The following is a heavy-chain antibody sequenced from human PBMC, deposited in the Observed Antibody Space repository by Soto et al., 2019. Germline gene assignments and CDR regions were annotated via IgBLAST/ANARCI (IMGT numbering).Heavy chain of an antibody. D-gene: IGHD6-13*01. CDR3: AKAVAAAGIAY. CDR2: IYSGGST. CDR1: GFTVSSNY. V-gene: IGHV3-66*01. Sequence: GSLRLSCAASGFTVSSNYMSWVRQAPGKGLEWVSVIYSGGSTYYADSVKGRFTISRDNSKNTLYLQMNSLGADDTAVYYCAKAVAAAGIAYWGQGTLVTVSS. J-gene: IGHJ4*02.